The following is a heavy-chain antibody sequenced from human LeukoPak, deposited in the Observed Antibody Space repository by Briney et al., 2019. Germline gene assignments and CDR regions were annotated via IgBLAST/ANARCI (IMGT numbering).Heavy chain of an antibody. CDR3: AKFGDKVTYHDFSGYFDY. CDR2: ISGSGGNT. Sequence: PGRSLRLSCAASGFTFSSYAMSWVRQAPGKGLEWVSAISGSGGNTYYADSVKGRFTISRDNSKNTLYLQMNSLRAEDTAVYYCAKFGDKVTYHDFSGYFDYWGQGTLVTVSS. V-gene: IGHV3-23*01. CDR1: GFTFSSYA. D-gene: IGHD3-3*01. J-gene: IGHJ4*02.